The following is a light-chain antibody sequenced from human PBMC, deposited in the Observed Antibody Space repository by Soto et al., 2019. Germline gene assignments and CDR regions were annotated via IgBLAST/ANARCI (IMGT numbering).Light chain of an antibody. V-gene: IGLV1-44*01. Sequence: QSDLTQPPSASGTPGQRVTTSCSGNRANIGSNHVNWYQRLPGRAPKLLIYSYNQRPSGVPDRYSASKSGTSASLAISGLQSEDEADYYCTAWDDSLNVVLFGGGTKLTVL. CDR2: SYN. J-gene: IGLJ3*02. CDR1: RANIGSNH. CDR3: TAWDDSLNVVL.